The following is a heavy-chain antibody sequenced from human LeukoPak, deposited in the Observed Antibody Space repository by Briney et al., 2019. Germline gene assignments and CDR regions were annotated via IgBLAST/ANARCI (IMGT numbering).Heavy chain of an antibody. CDR2: SYSTGNT. J-gene: IGHJ4*02. CDR1: GFTVNWNT. CDR3: AKARLSR. D-gene: IGHD2-21*02. V-gene: IGHV3-53*01. Sequence: GGSLRLSCVASGFTVNWNTMNWVRQAPGKGLEWVSASYSTGNTYYADSVKGRFTISRDNSKNTLYLQMNSLRAEDTAVYYCAKARLSRWGQGTLVTVSS.